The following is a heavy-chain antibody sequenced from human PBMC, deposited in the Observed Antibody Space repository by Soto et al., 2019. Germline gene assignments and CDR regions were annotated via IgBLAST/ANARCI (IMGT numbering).Heavy chain of an antibody. J-gene: IGHJ4*02. CDR2: ISSSSSYI. CDR1: GFTFSSYS. V-gene: IGHV3-21*01. Sequence: GGSLRLSCAASGFTFSSYSMNWVRQAPGKGLEWVSSISSSSSYIYYADSVKGRFTISRDNAKNSLYLQMNSLRAEDTAVYYCARDGYCSSTSCPRLDYWGQGTLVTV. D-gene: IGHD2-2*03. CDR3: ARDGYCSSTSCPRLDY.